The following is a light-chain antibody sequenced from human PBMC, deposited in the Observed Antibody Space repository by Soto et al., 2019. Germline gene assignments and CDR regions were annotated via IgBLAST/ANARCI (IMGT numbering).Light chain of an antibody. CDR2: TAS. J-gene: IGKJ2*01. CDR1: QSISSW. V-gene: IGKV1-5*03. CDR3: QQYNSYPYT. Sequence: DIQMTQSPSTLSASVGDRVTITCRASQSISSWLAWYQQKPGKAPKLLIYTASSLESGVPSRFSGSGSGTEFTLNISSLQPDDFATYYCQQYNSYPYTFGQGTKLEIK.